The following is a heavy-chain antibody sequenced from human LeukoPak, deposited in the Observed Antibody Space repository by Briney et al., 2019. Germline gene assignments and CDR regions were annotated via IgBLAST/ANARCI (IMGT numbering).Heavy chain of an antibody. V-gene: IGHV3-13*01. CDR1: GFTFSSYD. D-gene: IGHD3-10*01. Sequence: GGSLRLSCAASGFTFSSYDMHWVRQATGKGLEWVSAIGTAGDTYYPGSVKGRFTISRENAKNSLYLQMNSLRAGDTAVYYCARVHGSGNYGMDVWGQGTTVTVSS. J-gene: IGHJ6*02. CDR3: ARVHGSGNYGMDV. CDR2: IGTAGDT.